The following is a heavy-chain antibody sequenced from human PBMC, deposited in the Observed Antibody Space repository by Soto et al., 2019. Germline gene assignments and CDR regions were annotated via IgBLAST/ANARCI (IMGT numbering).Heavy chain of an antibody. J-gene: IGHJ4*02. CDR2: IKSSGDNT. CDR3: ADGGEWSFNFVY. V-gene: IGHV3-23*01. D-gene: IGHD3-3*01. Sequence: EVQLLESGGGWVQPGGSLRLSCAASGFTFSTYAMTWVRLAPGRGLEWVLGIKSSGDNTYYADSVKGRLTISRDNSKNTLYLQMNNLRAEDTAVYYCADGGEWSFNFVYWGQGTLVTVSS. CDR1: GFTFSTYA.